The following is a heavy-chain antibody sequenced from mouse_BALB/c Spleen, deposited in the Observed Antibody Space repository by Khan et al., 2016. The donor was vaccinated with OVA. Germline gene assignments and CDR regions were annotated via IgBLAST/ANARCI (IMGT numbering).Heavy chain of an antibody. CDR2: IWSARTH. J-gene: IGHJ4*01. CDR3: ARQPYYHYYIMDY. V-gene: IGHV2-6-1*01. D-gene: IGHD2-10*01. CDR1: GFSLTDYG. Sequence: VQLQESGPGLVAPSQSLYITCTTSGFSLTDYGIHWIRQPPGKGLEWLVVIWSARTHTNYSAIKSSMTISKDNSKSQVFLKMNSLQTDDTAMYYCARQPYYHYYIMDYWGQGTSVTVSS.